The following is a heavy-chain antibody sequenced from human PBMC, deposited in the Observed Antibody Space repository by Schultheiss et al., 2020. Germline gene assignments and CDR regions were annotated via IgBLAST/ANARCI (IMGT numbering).Heavy chain of an antibody. CDR2: IRSKANSYAT. Sequence: GGSLRLSCAASGFTFSSYWMHWVRQAPGKGLEWVGRIRSKANSYATAYAASVKGRFTISRDDSKNTAYLQMNSLKTEDTAVYYCTYSSGYLRNDAFDIWGQGTMVTV. D-gene: IGHD3-22*01. CDR1: GFTFSSYW. J-gene: IGHJ3*02. V-gene: IGHV3-73*01. CDR3: TYSSGYLRNDAFDI.